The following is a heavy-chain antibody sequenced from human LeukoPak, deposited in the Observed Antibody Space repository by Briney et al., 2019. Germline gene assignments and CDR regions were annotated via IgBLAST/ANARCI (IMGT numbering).Heavy chain of an antibody. J-gene: IGHJ4*02. Sequence: KPSETLSLTCTVSGGSISSYYWSWIRQPPGKGLEWIGYIYYSGSTNYNPSLKSRVTISVDTSKNQFSLKLSSVTAADTAVYYCARAGGWLVREGYFDYWGQGTLVTVSS. CDR2: IYYSGST. V-gene: IGHV4-59*01. CDR1: GGSISSYY. CDR3: ARAGGWLVREGYFDY. D-gene: IGHD6-19*01.